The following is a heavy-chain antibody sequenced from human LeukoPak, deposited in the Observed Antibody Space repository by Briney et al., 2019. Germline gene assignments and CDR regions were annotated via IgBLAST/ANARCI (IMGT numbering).Heavy chain of an antibody. J-gene: IGHJ1*01. Sequence: SETLSLTCTVSGGSISSSSYYWGWIRQPPGKGLEWIGSIYYSGSTYYNPSLKSRVTISVDTSKNQFSLKVTSVTAADTAVYYCARAYGGNSQYFQHWGQGTLVTVSS. CDR2: IYYSGST. CDR1: GGSISSSSYY. V-gene: IGHV4-39*07. D-gene: IGHD4-23*01. CDR3: ARAYGGNSQYFQH.